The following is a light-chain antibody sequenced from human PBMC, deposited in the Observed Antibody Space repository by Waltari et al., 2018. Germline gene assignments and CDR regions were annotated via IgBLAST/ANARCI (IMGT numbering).Light chain of an antibody. Sequence: DIVLTQSPATLSLSPGERATLSCRASQRVSSYLAWYQQKPGQAPRLLIYDASNRATGIPARFSGSGSGTDFTLTISSLEPEDFAVYYCQQRSNWPPTFGQGTRLEIK. J-gene: IGKJ5*01. CDR1: QRVSSY. V-gene: IGKV3-11*01. CDR3: QQRSNWPPT. CDR2: DAS.